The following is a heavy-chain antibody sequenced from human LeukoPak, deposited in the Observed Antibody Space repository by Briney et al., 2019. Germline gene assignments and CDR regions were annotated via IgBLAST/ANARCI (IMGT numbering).Heavy chain of an antibody. V-gene: IGHV4-34*01. J-gene: IGHJ4*02. CDR2: INHSGGT. CDR1: GGSFSGYY. Sequence: SETLSLTCAVYGGSFSGYYWSWIRQPPGKGLEWIGEINHSGGTNYNPSLKSRVTISVDTSKNQFSLKLSSVTAADTAVYYCARISMEWLLLYYWGQGTLVTVSS. CDR3: ARISMEWLLLYY. D-gene: IGHD3-22*01.